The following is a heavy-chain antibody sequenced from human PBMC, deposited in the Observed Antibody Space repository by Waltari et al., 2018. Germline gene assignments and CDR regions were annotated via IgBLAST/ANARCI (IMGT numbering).Heavy chain of an antibody. Sequence: QVQLQESGPGLVEPSETLSLPCTVSVGSTSSHYWSWIRQHPGQGLEWIGYIYYSGSTNYNPSLKSRVTISVDTSKNQFSLKLSSVTAADTAVYYCARGGVRRYWYFDLWGRGTLVTVSS. CDR3: ARGGVRRYWYFDL. CDR1: VGSTSSHY. CDR2: IYYSGST. J-gene: IGHJ2*01. V-gene: IGHV4-59*11. D-gene: IGHD3-16*01.